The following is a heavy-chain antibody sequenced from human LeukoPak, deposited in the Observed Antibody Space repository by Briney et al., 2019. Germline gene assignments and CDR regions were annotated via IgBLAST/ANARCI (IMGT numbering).Heavy chain of an antibody. Sequence: SETLSLTCTVSGGSISSYYWSWLRQPPGKGLEWIGYIYYSGSTNYNPSLKSRVTISVDTSKNQFSLKLSSVTAADTALYYCARQMTTGGDAFDLWGQGTMVTVSS. J-gene: IGHJ3*01. CDR2: IYYSGST. D-gene: IGHD4-17*01. V-gene: IGHV4-59*01. CDR3: ARQMTTGGDAFDL. CDR1: GGSISSYY.